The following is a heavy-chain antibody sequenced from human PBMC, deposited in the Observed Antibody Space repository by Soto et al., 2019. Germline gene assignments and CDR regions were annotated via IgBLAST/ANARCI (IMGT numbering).Heavy chain of an antibody. Sequence: GGSLRLSCAASGFTFSSYGMHWVRQAPGKGLEWVAVISYDGSNKYYADSVKGRFTISRDNSKNTLYLQMNSLRAEDTAVYYCAKEGPKYSRQDYYYYGMDVWGHGTTFTVSS. D-gene: IGHD6-6*01. J-gene: IGHJ6*02. CDR1: GFTFSSYG. CDR2: ISYDGSNK. CDR3: AKEGPKYSRQDYYYYGMDV. V-gene: IGHV3-30*18.